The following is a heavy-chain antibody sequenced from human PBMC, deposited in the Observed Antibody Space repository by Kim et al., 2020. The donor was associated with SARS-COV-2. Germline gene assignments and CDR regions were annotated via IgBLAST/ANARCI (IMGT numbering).Heavy chain of an antibody. Sequence: GGSLRLSCVAFGFTFSSYGMSWVRQAPGKGLQWVADISGGGGSIYYADSVQGRFTISRDNSKNTLYLQMNSLIADDTAVYYCVRRTGTSYFDYWGQGTLVTVSS. J-gene: IGHJ4*02. CDR1: GFTFSSYG. CDR2: ISGGGGSI. V-gene: IGHV3-23*01. D-gene: IGHD7-27*01. CDR3: VRRTGTSYFDY.